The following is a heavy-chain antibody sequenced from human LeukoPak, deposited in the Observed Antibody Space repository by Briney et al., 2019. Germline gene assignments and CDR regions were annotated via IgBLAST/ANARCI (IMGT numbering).Heavy chain of an antibody. CDR1: GYSLTTYY. J-gene: IGHJ6*02. D-gene: IGHD2-8*01. CDR3: ASVYLYGMDV. CDR2: INPSGGGT. V-gene: IGHV1-46*01. Sequence: ASVKVSCTAPGYSLTTYYMHWVRQAPGQGLEWMAIINPSGGGTKYAQKFQGRVTMTRDTPTNTVYMELSSLRTEDTAVYYCASVYLYGMDVWGQGTTVTVSS.